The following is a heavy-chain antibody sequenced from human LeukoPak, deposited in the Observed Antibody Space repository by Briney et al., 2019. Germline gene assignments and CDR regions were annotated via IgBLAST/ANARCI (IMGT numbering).Heavy chain of an antibody. V-gene: IGHV3-30*18. CDR1: GFTFRTCG. Sequence: PGRSLRLSCAASGFTFRTCGMNWVRQAPGKGLEWVAIISYGGSNEDYADSVKGRFTISRDNSKYTLYLQMNSLRAEDSAVYYCAKSRVRGVYYFDYWGQGTLVTVSS. J-gene: IGHJ4*02. CDR3: AKSRVRGVYYFDY. D-gene: IGHD3-10*02. CDR2: ISYGGSNE.